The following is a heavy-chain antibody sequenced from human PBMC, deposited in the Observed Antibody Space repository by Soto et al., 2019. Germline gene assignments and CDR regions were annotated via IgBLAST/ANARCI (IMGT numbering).Heavy chain of an antibody. CDR1: GASVSPGAYY. D-gene: IGHD5-18*01. CDR3: VRALRHTAMVYPCFDP. J-gene: IGHJ5*02. CDR2: IYESGYT. Sequence: PSETLSLTCTVSGASVSPGAYYWGWVRQRPGKGLEWVGYIYESGYTYYNTSLKSRLTISLDRSNNQFSLGLTSVTAADTAVYYCVRALRHTAMVYPCFDPWGQGTLVTVSS. V-gene: IGHV4-31*03.